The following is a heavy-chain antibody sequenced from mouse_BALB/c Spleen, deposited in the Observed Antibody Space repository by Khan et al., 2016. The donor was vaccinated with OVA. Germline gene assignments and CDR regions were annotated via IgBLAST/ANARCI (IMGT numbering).Heavy chain of an antibody. V-gene: IGHV11-2*02. CDR1: GFTFSGFW. CDR3: VRYGEYWYFDV. Sequence: EVELVESGGGLVQPGGSRGLSCEGSGFTFSGFWMSWVRQTPGKTLEWIGDINSDGSAINYAPSIKDRFTIFRDNDKSTLYLQMCNVRSEDTATYFCVRYGEYWYFDVWGAGTTVTVSS. J-gene: IGHJ1*01. CDR2: INSDGSAI.